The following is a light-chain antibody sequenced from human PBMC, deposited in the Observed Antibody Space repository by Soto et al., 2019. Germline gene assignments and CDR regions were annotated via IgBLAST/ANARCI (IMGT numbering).Light chain of an antibody. Sequence: QSVLTQPPSASGAPGQRVTISCSGSASNIGRDPVNWYQQVPGTAPKLLIYENNHRPSGVPDRFSGSKSGTSASLVISGLQSDDEAEYFCAGWDGSLKGFVFGTGTKVTAL. CDR1: ASNIGRDP. CDR2: ENN. J-gene: IGLJ1*01. CDR3: AGWDGSLKGFV. V-gene: IGLV1-44*01.